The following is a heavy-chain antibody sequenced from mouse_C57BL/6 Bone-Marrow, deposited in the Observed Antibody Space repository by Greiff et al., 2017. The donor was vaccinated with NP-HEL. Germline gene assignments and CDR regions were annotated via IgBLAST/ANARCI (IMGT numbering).Heavy chain of an antibody. CDR1: GYTFTSYW. Sequence: VQLQQPGAELVMPGASVKLSCKASGYTFTSYWMHWVKQRPGQGLEWIGEIDPSDSYTNYNQKFKGKSTLTVDKSSSTAYMQLSSLTSEDSAVYYCARGKDDSPFAYWGQGTLVTVSA. CDR3: ARGKDDSPFAY. D-gene: IGHD2-4*01. V-gene: IGHV1-69*01. CDR2: IDPSDSYT. J-gene: IGHJ3*01.